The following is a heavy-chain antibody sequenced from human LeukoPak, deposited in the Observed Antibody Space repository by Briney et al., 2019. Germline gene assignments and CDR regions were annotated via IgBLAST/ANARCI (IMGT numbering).Heavy chain of an antibody. J-gene: IGHJ6*02. CDR2: IYYSGST. V-gene: IGHV4-31*03. D-gene: IGHD3-3*01. CDR3: ARDGGGTIFGEVLPLEENYYYGMDV. Sequence: PSQTLSLTCTVSGGSISSGGYYWSWIRQHPGKGLEWIGYIYYSGSTYYNPSLKSRVTISVDTSKNQFSLKLNSVTAADTAVYYCARDGGGTIFGEVLPLEENYYYGMDVWGQGTTVTVSS. CDR1: GGSISSGGYY.